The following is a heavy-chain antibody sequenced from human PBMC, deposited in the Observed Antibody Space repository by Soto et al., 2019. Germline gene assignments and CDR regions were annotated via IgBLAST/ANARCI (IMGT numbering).Heavy chain of an antibody. D-gene: IGHD3-3*01. J-gene: IGHJ4*02. CDR1: GFTISNAW. CDR3: TSDLPGVTTNHGFDY. V-gene: IGHV3-15*07. Sequence: GGSLRLSCAASGFTISNAWMNWVRQAPGQGLEWVARFKSRGDGGTTDYAAPVKGRFTISRDDSEGTLCLQMNSLRTEDTAVYFCTSDLPGVTTNHGFDYWGQGILVTVSS. CDR2: FKSRGDGGTT.